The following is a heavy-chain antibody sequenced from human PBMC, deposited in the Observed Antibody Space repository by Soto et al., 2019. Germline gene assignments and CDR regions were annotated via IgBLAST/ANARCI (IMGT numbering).Heavy chain of an antibody. V-gene: IGHV3-30*18. D-gene: IGHD3-9*01. Sequence: QVQLVESGGDVVQPGRSLRLSCAASGFTFSSYGMHWVRQAPGKGLEWVAVISYDGSNKYYADSVKGRFTISRDNSKNTLYLQMNSLRAEDTAVYYCAKPGNYDILAYGMDVWGQGTTVTVSS. CDR2: ISYDGSNK. J-gene: IGHJ6*02. CDR1: GFTFSSYG. CDR3: AKPGNYDILAYGMDV.